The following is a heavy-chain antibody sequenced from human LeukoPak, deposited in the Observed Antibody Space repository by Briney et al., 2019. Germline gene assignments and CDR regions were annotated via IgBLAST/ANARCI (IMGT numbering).Heavy chain of an antibody. V-gene: IGHV5-51*01. CDR2: INPGDSDT. Sequence: EESLKITCATSGYRFTNYWIDWVRQMPGKGLEFMGIINPGDSDTRYSPSFQGQVTISADKSFSTAYLQLNSLKASDTAMYYCARHATTGFIVNRFDPWGQGTLVTVFS. D-gene: IGHD1-26*01. CDR3: ARHATTGFIVNRFDP. J-gene: IGHJ5*02. CDR1: GYRFTNYW.